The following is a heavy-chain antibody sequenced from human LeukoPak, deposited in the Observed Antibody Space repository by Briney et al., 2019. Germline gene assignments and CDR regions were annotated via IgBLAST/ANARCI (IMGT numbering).Heavy chain of an antibody. V-gene: IGHV3-20*04. CDR2: INWNGGST. J-gene: IGHJ4*02. CDR1: GFTFDDYG. CDR3: ARGSSSWYYFDY. Sequence: GGSLRLSSAASGFTFDDYGMSWVRQAPGKGLEWVSGINWNGGSTGYADSLKGRFTISRDNAKNSLYLQMNSLRAEDTAVYYCARGSSSWYYFDYWGQGTLITVSS. D-gene: IGHD6-13*01.